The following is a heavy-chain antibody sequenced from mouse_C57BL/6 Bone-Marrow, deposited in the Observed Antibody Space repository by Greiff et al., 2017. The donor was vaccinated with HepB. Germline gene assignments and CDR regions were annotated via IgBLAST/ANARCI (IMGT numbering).Heavy chain of an antibody. CDR3: ARRYYGSSRQYYFDY. CDR1: GYTFTSYG. CDR2: IYPRSGNT. V-gene: IGHV1-81*01. D-gene: IGHD1-1*01. J-gene: IGHJ2*01. Sequence: VQVVESGAELARPGASVKLSCKASGYTFTSYGISWVKQRTGQGLEWIGEIYPRSGNTYYNEKFKGKATLTADKSSSTAYMELRSLTSEDSAVYFCARRYYGSSRQYYFDYWGQGTTLTVSS.